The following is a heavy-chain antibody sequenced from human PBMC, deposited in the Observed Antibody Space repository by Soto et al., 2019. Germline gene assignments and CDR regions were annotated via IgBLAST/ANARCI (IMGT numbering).Heavy chain of an antibody. CDR1: GGSISSGGYY. J-gene: IGHJ4*02. V-gene: IGHV4-31*03. CDR2: IYYSGST. CDR3: ARALYYYDSSGYSNYFDY. Sequence: KPSETLSLTCTVSGGSISSGGYYWSWIRQHPGKGLEWIGYIYYSGSTYYNPSLKSRVTISVDTSKNQFSLKLSSVTAADTAVYYCARALYYYDSSGYSNYFDYWGQGTLVTVSS. D-gene: IGHD3-22*01.